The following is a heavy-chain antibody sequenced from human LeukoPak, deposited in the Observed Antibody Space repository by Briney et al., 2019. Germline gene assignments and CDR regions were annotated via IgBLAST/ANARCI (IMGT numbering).Heavy chain of an antibody. CDR3: ASDAVRYPLD. CDR2: INWNGGST. J-gene: IGHJ1*01. D-gene: IGHD2-2*01. V-gene: IGHV3-20*04. CDR1: GFTFDDYG. Sequence: GGSLRLSCITSGFTFDDYGMSWVRQAPGKGLEWVSGINWNGGSTGYADSVKGRFTISRDNAKNSLYLQMDSLRAEDTALYYCASDAVRYPLDWGQGTLVTVSS.